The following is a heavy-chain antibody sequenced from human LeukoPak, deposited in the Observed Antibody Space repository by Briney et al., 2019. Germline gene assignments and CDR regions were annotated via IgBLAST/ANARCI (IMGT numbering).Heavy chain of an antibody. CDR1: GFTFTSSA. Sequence: ASVKASCKASGFTFTSSAVQWVRQARGQRLEWIGWIVVGSGNTNYAQKFQERVTITRDMSTSTAYMELSSLRSEDTAVYYCAARYSNYGYFDLWGRGTLVTVSS. V-gene: IGHV1-58*01. CDR2: IVVGSGNT. CDR3: AARYSNYGYFDL. J-gene: IGHJ2*01. D-gene: IGHD4-11*01.